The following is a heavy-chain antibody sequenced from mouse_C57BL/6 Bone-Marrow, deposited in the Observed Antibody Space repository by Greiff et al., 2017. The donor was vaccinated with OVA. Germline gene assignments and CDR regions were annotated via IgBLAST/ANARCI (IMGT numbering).Heavy chain of an antibody. CDR1: GYTFTSYG. Sequence: QVQLQQSGAELARPGASVKLSCKASGYTFTSYGISWVKQRTGQGLEWIGVIYPRSGNTYYNEKFKGKATLTADKSSSTAYMELRSLTSEDSAVYFYARNGFYAMDDWGQGTSVTVSS. J-gene: IGHJ4*01. CDR3: ARNGFYAMDD. D-gene: IGHD1-2*01. V-gene: IGHV1-81*01. CDR2: IYPRSGNT.